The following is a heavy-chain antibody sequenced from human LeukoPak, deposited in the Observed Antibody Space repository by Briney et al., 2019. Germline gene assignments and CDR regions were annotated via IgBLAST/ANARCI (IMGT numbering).Heavy chain of an antibody. V-gene: IGHV4-59*01. Sequence: KSSETLSLTCTVSGASINSYFWSWIRQPPGKGLEWVGYLHYSGNTNYNPSLKNRVTISVDTSKNQFSLKLTSLTAADTAVYYCARVRYSSAWGWFDPWGQGTLVTVSA. J-gene: IGHJ5*02. D-gene: IGHD6-19*01. CDR2: LHYSGNT. CDR1: GASINSYF. CDR3: ARVRYSSAWGWFDP.